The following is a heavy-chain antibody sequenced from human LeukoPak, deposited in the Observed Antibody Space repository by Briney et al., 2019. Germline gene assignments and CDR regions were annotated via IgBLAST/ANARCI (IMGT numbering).Heavy chain of an antibody. V-gene: IGHV4-34*01. J-gene: IGHJ5*02. CDR3: ARGPVVAATSWFDP. D-gene: IGHD2-15*01. CDR1: GGSFSGYY. CDR2: INHSGST. Sequence: SETLSLTCAVYGGSFSGYYWSWIRQPPGKGLEWIGEINHSGSTNYNPSLKSRVTISVDTSKNQFSLKLSSVTAADTAVYYCARGPVVAATSWFDPWGQGTLVTVSS.